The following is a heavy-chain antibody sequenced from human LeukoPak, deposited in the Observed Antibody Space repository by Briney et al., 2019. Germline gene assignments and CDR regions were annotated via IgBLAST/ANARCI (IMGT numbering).Heavy chain of an antibody. CDR2: ISGSGGST. CDR3: AKLPSYSSSWFSDY. V-gene: IGHV3-23*01. J-gene: IGHJ4*02. D-gene: IGHD6-13*01. CDR1: GFTFSSYA. Sequence: GGSLRLSCAASGFTFSSYAMSWVRRAPGKELEWVSGISGSGGSTYYADSVKGRFTISRDNSKNTLYLQMNSLRAEDTAVYYCAKLPSYSSSWFSDYWGQGTVVTVSS.